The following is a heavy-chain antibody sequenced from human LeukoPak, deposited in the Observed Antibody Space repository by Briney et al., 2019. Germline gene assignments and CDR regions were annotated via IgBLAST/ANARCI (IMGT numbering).Heavy chain of an antibody. J-gene: IGHJ4*02. D-gene: IGHD5-12*01. V-gene: IGHV3-30*18. CDR1: GFTFRNYG. CDR3: VNPQSLGYEYLDY. CDR2: ISIDGSEK. Sequence: GGSLRLSCAASGFTFRNYGMHWVRQAPGKGLEWVAVISIDGSEKYYADSVKGRFTISRDNSKNTLYLQMNSLRGDDTAVYYCVNPQSLGYEYLDYWGQGTLVTVSS.